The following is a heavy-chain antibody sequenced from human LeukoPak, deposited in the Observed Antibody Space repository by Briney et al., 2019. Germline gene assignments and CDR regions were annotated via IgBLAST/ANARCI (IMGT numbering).Heavy chain of an antibody. Sequence: PGGSLRLSCAASGFTFSDYYMSWVRQAPGKGREWVSGINWNGGSTGYADSVKGRFTISRDNAKNSLYLQMNSLRAEDTALYYCARERGYCSSTSCRYLGWAYYYYYMDVWGKGTTVTVSS. J-gene: IGHJ6*03. CDR2: INWNGGST. V-gene: IGHV3-20*04. D-gene: IGHD2-2*01. CDR3: ARERGYCSSTSCRYLGWAYYYYYMDV. CDR1: GFTFSDYY.